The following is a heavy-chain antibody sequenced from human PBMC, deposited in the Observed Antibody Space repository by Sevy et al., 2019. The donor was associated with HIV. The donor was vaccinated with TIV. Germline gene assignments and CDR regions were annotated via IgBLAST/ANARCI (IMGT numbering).Heavy chain of an antibody. CDR3: AEGGGGHYDPDEIGYYFYYYNMDV. D-gene: IGHD3-22*01. CDR2: ISGSGTRT. CDR1: GFSFDSYG. V-gene: IGHV3-23*01. Sequence: GGSLRLSCAVSGFSFDSYGMTWVRQAPGKGLEWVSGISGSGTRTYYADSVKGRFIISRDNSKNTLYLQMNSLRSEDTAIDDWAEGGGGHYDPDEIGYYFYYYNMDVWGKGTTVTVSS. J-gene: IGHJ6*03.